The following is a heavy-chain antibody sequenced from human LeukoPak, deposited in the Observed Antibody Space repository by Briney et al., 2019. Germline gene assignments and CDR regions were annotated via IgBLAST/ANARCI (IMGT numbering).Heavy chain of an antibody. D-gene: IGHD3-22*01. CDR2: IYYSGST. Sequence: SETLSLTCTVSGGSISSSSYYWGWIRQPPGKGLEWIGSIYYSGSTYYNPSLKSRVTISVDTSKNQFSLKLSSVTAADTAVYYCARDRSQYDSSGYYVYWGQGTLVTVSS. CDR3: ARDRSQYDSSGYYVY. CDR1: GGSISSSSYY. J-gene: IGHJ4*02. V-gene: IGHV4-39*07.